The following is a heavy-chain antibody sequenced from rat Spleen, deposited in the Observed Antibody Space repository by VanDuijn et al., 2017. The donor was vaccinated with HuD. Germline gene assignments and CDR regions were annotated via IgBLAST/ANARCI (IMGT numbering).Heavy chain of an antibody. J-gene: IGHJ2*01. V-gene: IGHV5-17*01. CDR2: IIYDGSST. CDR3: ARLGDSSYIYPDY. CDR1: GFTFSDYA. Sequence: EVQLVESGGGLVQPGRSLKFSCAASGFTFSDYAMAWVRQAPKKGLEWVATIIYDGSSTYYRDSVKGRFTISRDNAKSTLYLQMDSLRSEDTATYYCARLGDSSYIYPDYWGQGVMVTVSS. D-gene: IGHD1-2*01.